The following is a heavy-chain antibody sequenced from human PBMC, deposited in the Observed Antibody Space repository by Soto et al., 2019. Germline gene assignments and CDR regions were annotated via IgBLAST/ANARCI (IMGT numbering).Heavy chain of an antibody. J-gene: IGHJ4*02. CDR1: MYSVSNNRAT. CDR3: ARDPPDFNSGFDF. D-gene: IGHD1-26*01. V-gene: IGHV6-1*01. CDR2: TYYRSKWIS. Sequence: QTLSLTCAISMYSVSNNRATWNWMRQSPSGGLEWLGRTYYRSKWISDYAMSVKGRISINPDTSKNLVSLHLNFVTPEDTAVYYCARDPPDFNSGFDFWGQGTPVTVSS.